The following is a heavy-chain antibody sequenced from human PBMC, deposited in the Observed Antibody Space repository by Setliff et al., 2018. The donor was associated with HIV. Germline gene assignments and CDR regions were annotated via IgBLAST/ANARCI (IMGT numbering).Heavy chain of an antibody. J-gene: IGHJ5*02. V-gene: IGHV4-39*01. CDR2: ISYSGST. CDR1: GASISSSPYY. Sequence: SETLSLTCTVSGASISSSPYYWAWIRQPPGKGLEWIATISYSGSTHYNLALMSRVTISMDTSRNQFSVKLSSVTAADTAIYYCATLNFPLNWFDPWGQGTPVTVSS. CDR3: ATLNFPLNWFDP.